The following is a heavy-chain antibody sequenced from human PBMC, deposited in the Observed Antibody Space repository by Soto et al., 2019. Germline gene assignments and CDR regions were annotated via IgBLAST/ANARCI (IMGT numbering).Heavy chain of an antibody. D-gene: IGHD1-20*01. CDR3: TTASANNFKSINPSHYGIDV. CDR2: IKSKIDGGTT. J-gene: IGHJ6*02. Sequence: GGSLRLSCAASGFTFNDAWMSCVRQAPGKGLEWIGRIKSKIDGGTTDYAAPVKGRFTISRDDSKNTLFLQMNSLKTEDTAVYSCTTASANNFKSINPSHYGIDVWGQALTVTVS. V-gene: IGHV3-15*01. CDR1: GFTFNDAW.